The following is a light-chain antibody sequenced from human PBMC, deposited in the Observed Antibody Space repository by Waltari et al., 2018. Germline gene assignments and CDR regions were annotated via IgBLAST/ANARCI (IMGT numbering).Light chain of an antibody. Sequence: EIVMTQSPATLSVSPGERVTLSCRASQTVRNNLAWYQQKPGQAPRLLFYAASTRATGIPARFSGSGSGTEFTLTISSLQSEDFATYYCQQYYSYPRTFGQGTKVEIK. CDR2: AAS. CDR1: QTVRNN. V-gene: IGKV3-15*01. CDR3: QQYYSYPRT. J-gene: IGKJ1*01.